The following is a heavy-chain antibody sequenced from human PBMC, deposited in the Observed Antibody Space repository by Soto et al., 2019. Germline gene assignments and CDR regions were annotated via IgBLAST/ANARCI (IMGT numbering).Heavy chain of an antibody. Sequence: GGSLRLSCAASGFTFSSYGMHWVRQAPGKGLEWVAVIWYDGSNKYYADSVKGRFTISRDNSKNTLYLQMNSLRAEDTAGYYCARDDLIVVVPAAPSGYMDVWGKGTTVTVSS. CDR3: ARDDLIVVVPAAPSGYMDV. J-gene: IGHJ6*03. D-gene: IGHD2-2*01. CDR2: IWYDGSNK. V-gene: IGHV3-33*01. CDR1: GFTFSSYG.